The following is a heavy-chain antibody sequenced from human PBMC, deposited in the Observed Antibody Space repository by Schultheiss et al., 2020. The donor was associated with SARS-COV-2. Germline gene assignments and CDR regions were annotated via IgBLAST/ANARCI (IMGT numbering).Heavy chain of an antibody. V-gene: IGHV4-38-2*01. D-gene: IGHD5-18*01. J-gene: IGHJ4*02. CDR1: GFTFSSYA. Sequence: GSLRLSCAASGFTFSSYAMSWVRQPPGKGLEWIGSIYHSGSTYYNPSLKSRVTISVDTSKNQFSLKLSSVTAADTAVYYCAIIGGYSYGYPQGYWGQGTLVTVSS. CDR2: IYHSGST. CDR3: AIIGGYSYGYPQGY.